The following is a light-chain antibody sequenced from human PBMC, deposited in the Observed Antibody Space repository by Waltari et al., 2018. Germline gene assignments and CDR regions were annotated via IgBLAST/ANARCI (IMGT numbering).Light chain of an antibody. Sequence: EIVFTQSPATLSLSPGDTATLTCSASQSVGSYLAWYQQRPGQPPRLLIYDASHRATGVPARFRGSESGTDFALTIRSLEAEDFAVYYCQQRSNSTPGTFGEGARLAI. V-gene: IGKV3-11*01. CDR1: QSVGSY. CDR2: DAS. J-gene: IGKJ2*02. CDR3: QQRSNSTPGT.